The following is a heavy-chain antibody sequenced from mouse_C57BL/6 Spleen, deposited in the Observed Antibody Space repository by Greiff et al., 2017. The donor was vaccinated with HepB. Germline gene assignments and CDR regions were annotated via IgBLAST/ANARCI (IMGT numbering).Heavy chain of an antibody. CDR1: GYTFTSYW. Sequence: QVQLQQPGTELVKPGASVKLSCKASGYTFTSYWLHWVKQRPGQGLEWIGNINPSNGGTNYNEKFKSKATLTVDKSSSTAYMQLSSLTSEDSAVYDCAREGIYYDYDDAMDYWGQGTSVTVSS. CDR3: AREGIYYDYDDAMDY. V-gene: IGHV1-53*01. D-gene: IGHD2-4*01. J-gene: IGHJ4*01. CDR2: INPSNGGT.